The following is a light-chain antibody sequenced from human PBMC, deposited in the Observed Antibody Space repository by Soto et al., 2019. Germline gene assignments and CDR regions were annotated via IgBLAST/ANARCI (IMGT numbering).Light chain of an antibody. CDR1: QSIGSS. J-gene: IGKJ1*01. Sequence: IVMTQSPATLSVSPGERATLSCSASQSIGSSLAWYQQKPGQDPRLLIYGASTSATGIPARFRGSEYRTKFTLIIRSLHFEDFSCYYCQQYNNWSPWTLGLGTKVEIK. V-gene: IGKV3-15*01. CDR3: QQYNNWSPWT. CDR2: GAS.